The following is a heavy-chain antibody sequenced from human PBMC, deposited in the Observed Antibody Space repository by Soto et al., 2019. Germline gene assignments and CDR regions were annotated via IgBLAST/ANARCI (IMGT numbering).Heavy chain of an antibody. J-gene: IGHJ4*02. Sequence: TLSLTCTVSGGSVSNSNYYWGWIRQSPGKGLEWIGSVYYRGRSYSKSSVKSRVTISVDTSKNQFSLNLNSVTASDTAVYYCVSQRTSVLTQAYFDYWGPGALVTVSS. CDR1: GGSVSNSNYY. D-gene: IGHD2-8*01. CDR2: VYYRGRS. V-gene: IGHV4-39*01. CDR3: VSQRTSVLTQAYFDY.